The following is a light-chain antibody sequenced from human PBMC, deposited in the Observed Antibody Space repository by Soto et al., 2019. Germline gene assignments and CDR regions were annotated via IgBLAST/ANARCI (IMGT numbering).Light chain of an antibody. CDR2: DVS. CDR1: SSDVGGYNY. Sequence: QSVLTQPASVSGSPGQSITISCTGTSSDVGGYNYVSWYQQHPGKAPKLMIYDVSNRPSGVSNRFSGSKSGNTASLTISGLQAEDEADYYCSSYTSSSTPWVLGTGTKVTVL. J-gene: IGLJ1*01. CDR3: SSYTSSSTPWV. V-gene: IGLV2-14*01.